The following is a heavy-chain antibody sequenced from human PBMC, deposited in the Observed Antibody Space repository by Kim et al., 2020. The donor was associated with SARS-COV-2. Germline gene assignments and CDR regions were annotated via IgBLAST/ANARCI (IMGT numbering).Heavy chain of an antibody. D-gene: IGHD3-10*01. V-gene: IGHV4-59*01. J-gene: IGHJ6*02. CDR1: GGSISSYY. Sequence: SETLSLTCTVSGGSISSYYWSWIRQPPGKGLEWIGYIYYSGSTNYNPSLKSRVTISVDTSKNQFSLRLSSVTAADTAMYYCVRAPYYYGSGSSPYYGMDVWGQGTTVTVSS. CDR3: VRAPYYYGSGSSPYYGMDV. CDR2: IYYSGST.